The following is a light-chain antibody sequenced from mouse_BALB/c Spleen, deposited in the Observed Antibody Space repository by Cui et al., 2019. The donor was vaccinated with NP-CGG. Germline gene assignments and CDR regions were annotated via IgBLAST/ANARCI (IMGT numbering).Light chain of an antibody. V-gene: IGLV1*01. CDR3: ALWYSNHWV. CDR2: GTN. J-gene: IGLJ1*01. CDR1: TGAVTTSNY. Sequence: QAVVTQESALTTSPGETVTLTCRSSTGAVTTSNYANWVQEKPDHLFTGLIGGTNNRVPGVPARFSGSLIGEKAALTITGAQTEDEAIYFCALWYSNHWVFGGGTKVTVL.